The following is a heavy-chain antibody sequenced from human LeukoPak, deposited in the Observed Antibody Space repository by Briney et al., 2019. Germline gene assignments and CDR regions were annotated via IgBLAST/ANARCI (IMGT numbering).Heavy chain of an antibody. CDR3: ARGLEALVGWFDP. Sequence: GASVKVSCKASGGTFSSYAISWVRQAPGQGLEWMGGIIPIFGTANYAQKFQGRVTITADESTSTVYMELSSLRSEDTAVYYCARGLEALVGWFDPWGQGTLVTVSS. J-gene: IGHJ5*02. V-gene: IGHV1-69*13. D-gene: IGHD1-1*01. CDR2: IIPIFGTA. CDR1: GGTFSSYA.